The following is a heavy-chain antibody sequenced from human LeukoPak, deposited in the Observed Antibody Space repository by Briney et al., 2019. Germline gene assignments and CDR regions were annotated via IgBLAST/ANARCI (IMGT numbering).Heavy chain of an antibody. CDR1: GGSISSGNYY. CDR3: ARAAAAYTNWFDP. D-gene: IGHD6-13*01. J-gene: IGHJ5*02. Sequence: SQTLSLTCTVSGGSISSGNYYWSWLRQPAGKGLEWIGHIYTSGDTDYNPSLKSRVTISVDTSKNQFSLKLSSVTAADTAVYSCARAAAAYTNWFDPWGQGTLVTVSS. V-gene: IGHV4-61*09. CDR2: IYTSGDT.